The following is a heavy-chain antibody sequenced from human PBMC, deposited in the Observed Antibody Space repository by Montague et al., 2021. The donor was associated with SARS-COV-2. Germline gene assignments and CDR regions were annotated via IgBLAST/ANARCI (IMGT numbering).Heavy chain of an antibody. CDR2: LYIDGRP. CDR3: ARYPWYYGSGQ. CDR1: GFSVSSNY. D-gene: IGHD3-10*01. Sequence: SRRLSCAASGFSVSSNYMTWVRQAPGRGLEWVSTLYIDGRPFYTDSVKGRFTISRHISQNTLYLQMNSLRAEDTAVYYCARYPWYYGSGQWGQGTLVTVSS. J-gene: IGHJ4*02. V-gene: IGHV3-53*04.